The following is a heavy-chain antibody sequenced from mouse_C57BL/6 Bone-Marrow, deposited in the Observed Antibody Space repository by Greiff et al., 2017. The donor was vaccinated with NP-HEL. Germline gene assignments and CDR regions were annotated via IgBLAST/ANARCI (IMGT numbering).Heavy chain of an antibody. J-gene: IGHJ4*01. D-gene: IGHD2-1*01. Sequence: VQLQQSGTVLARPGASVKMSCKTSGYTFTSYWMHWVKQRPGQGLEWIGAIYPGNSDTSSNQKFKGKAKLTAVTSASTAYMELSSLPNEDSAVYYCTYGNYYYAMDYWGQGTSVTVSS. CDR1: GYTFTSYW. CDR2: IYPGNSDT. CDR3: TYGNYYYAMDY. V-gene: IGHV1-5*01.